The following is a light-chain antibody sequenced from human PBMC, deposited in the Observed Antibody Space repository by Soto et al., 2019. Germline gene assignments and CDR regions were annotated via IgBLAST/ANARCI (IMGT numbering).Light chain of an antibody. V-gene: IGKV1-39*01. CDR1: QTISTF. CDR2: SAS. J-gene: IGKJ2*03. Sequence: DIQMTQSPSSLSASVGDRVTITCRASQTISTFLNWYQQKPGKAPKLLIYSASSLQSGVPSNFSGSGSGTDFTLTISSLQPEDFATYYCQQTYSSPPGFGQGTKLEIK. CDR3: QQTYSSPPG.